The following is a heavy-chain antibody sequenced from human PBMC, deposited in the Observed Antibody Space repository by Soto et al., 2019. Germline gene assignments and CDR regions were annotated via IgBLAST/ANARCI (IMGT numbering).Heavy chain of an antibody. V-gene: IGHV4-34*01. CDR2: INHSGST. Sequence: QVQLQQRGAGLLKPSETLSLTCAVYGGSFSGYYWSWIRQPPGKGLEWIGEINHSGSTNYNPSLKSRVTISVDTSKNQFSLKLSSVTAADTAVYYCARGRTSDYWGQGTLVTVSS. J-gene: IGHJ4*02. CDR3: ARGRTSDY. CDR1: GGSFSGYY.